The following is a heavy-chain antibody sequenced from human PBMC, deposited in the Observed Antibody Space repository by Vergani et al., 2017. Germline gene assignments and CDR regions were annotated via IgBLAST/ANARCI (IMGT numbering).Heavy chain of an antibody. CDR2: IYSGGST. D-gene: IGHD1-26*01. J-gene: IGHJ6*02. CDR3: AGATDYYYYGMDV. CDR1: GFIVSSNY. V-gene: IGHV3-66*02. Sequence: EVQLLESGGGLVQPGGSLRLSCAASGFIVSSNYMNWVRQAPGKGLEWVSVIYSGGSTYYADSVMGGFTISTDNSKNTMYLQMNSLRAEDTAVYYCAGATDYYYYGMDVWGQGTTVTVSS.